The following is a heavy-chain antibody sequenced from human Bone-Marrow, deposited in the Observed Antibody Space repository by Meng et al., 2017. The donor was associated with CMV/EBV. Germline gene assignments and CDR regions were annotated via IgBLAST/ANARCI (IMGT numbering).Heavy chain of an antibody. V-gene: IGHV3-11*01. Sequence: GESLKISCAASGFTFSDYYMSWIRQAPGKGLEWVSYISSSGSTIYYADSVKGRFTISRDNAKNSLYLQMNSLRAEDTAVYYCARILYCSSTSCYTDYYYGMDVWGQGTTVTFSS. CDR1: GFTFSDYY. D-gene: IGHD2-2*02. J-gene: IGHJ6*02. CDR2: ISSSGSTI. CDR3: ARILYCSSTSCYTDYYYGMDV.